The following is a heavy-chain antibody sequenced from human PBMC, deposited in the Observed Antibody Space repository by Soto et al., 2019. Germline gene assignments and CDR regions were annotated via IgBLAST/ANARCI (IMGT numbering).Heavy chain of an antibody. J-gene: IGHJ4*02. CDR2: FDPEDGET. V-gene: IGHV1-24*01. CDR1: GYTLTELS. Sequence: ASVKVSCKVSGYTLTELSMHWVRQAPGKGLEWMGGFDPEDGETIYAQKFQGRVTMTEDTSTDTAYMGLSSLRSEDTAVCYCATGHYYDSSGYPDDYWGQGTLVTVSS. CDR3: ATGHYYDSSGYPDDY. D-gene: IGHD3-22*01.